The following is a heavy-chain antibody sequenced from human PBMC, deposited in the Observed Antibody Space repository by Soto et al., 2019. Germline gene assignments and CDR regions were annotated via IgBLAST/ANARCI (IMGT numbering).Heavy chain of an antibody. CDR2: INAGSADI. Sequence: ASVKVSCKASGYTFTTYALHWVRQAPGQRLEWMGWINAGSADIKYSQKFQGRVTITRDTSASTVYMELSSLRSEDTVVYYCARVGRRGYRYGHFDYWGQGTLVTVSS. J-gene: IGHJ4*02. D-gene: IGHD5-18*01. CDR3: ARVGRRGYRYGHFDY. V-gene: IGHV1-3*01. CDR1: GYTFTTYA.